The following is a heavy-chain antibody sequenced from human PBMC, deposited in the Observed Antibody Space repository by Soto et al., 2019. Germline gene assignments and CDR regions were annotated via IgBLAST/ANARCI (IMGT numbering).Heavy chain of an antibody. D-gene: IGHD6-13*01. CDR3: ASTGGAAVRGYWYFDL. J-gene: IGHJ2*01. Sequence: SETLSLTCTVSGGSISSYYWSWIRQPPGKGLEWIWYIYYSGSTNYNPSLKSRVTISVDTSKNQFSLKLSSVTAADTAVYYCASTGGAAVRGYWYFDLWGRGTLVTVSS. CDR1: GGSISSYY. V-gene: IGHV4-59*08. CDR2: IYYSGST.